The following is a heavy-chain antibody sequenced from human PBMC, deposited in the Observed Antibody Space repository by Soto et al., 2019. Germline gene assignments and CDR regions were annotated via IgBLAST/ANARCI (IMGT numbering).Heavy chain of an antibody. V-gene: IGHV3-21*01. CDR3: ARADVITTLFTAFDI. CDR2: ISTSSSYI. D-gene: IGHD3-16*01. CDR1: GFTFSIYS. Sequence: GGSLRLSCAASGFTFSIYSMNWVRQAPGKGLEWVSSISTSSSYIYYADPVKGRFTISRDNAKNSLYLQMNGLRAEDTAVYYCARADVITTLFTAFDIWGQGTMVTVSS. J-gene: IGHJ3*02.